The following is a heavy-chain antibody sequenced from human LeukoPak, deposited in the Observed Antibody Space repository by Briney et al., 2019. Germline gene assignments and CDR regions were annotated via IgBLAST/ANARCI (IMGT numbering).Heavy chain of an antibody. D-gene: IGHD3-10*01. CDR3: ARLGSAPFDY. J-gene: IGHJ4*02. V-gene: IGHV4-30-4*08. Sequence: KPSETLSLTCTVSSGSIRSGDYYWSWICQPPGKGLEWIGYISYTGTTYYNPSLKSRVTISEDTSKNLFSLKLNSVTAADTAVYYCARLGSAPFDYWGQGTLVTVSS. CDR1: SGSIRSGDYY. CDR2: ISYTGTT.